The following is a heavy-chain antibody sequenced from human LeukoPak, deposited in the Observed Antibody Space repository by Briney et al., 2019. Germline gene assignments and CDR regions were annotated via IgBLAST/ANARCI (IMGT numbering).Heavy chain of an antibody. V-gene: IGHV1-18*01. CDR3: TRTRDYFATTRYFDY. D-gene: IGHD1-26*01. Sequence: GASVKVSCKASGYMFSSYYMTWVRQAPGQGLEWMGWISGYNAKTNYAQKFQGRVTMTTDTSTRTPYLELRSLSSDDTAVYYCTRTRDYFATTRYFDYWGQGTLVTVSS. CDR1: GYMFSSYY. J-gene: IGHJ4*02. CDR2: ISGYNAKT.